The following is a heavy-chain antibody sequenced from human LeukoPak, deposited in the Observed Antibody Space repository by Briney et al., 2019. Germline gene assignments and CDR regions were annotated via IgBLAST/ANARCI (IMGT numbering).Heavy chain of an antibody. Sequence: GGSLRLSCAASGFTFSDYYMSWIRQAPGKGLEWVSYISSSGNTIYYADSVKGRFTISRDNAKNSLYLQMNSLRAEDTAVYYCARVSYSNYFDYWGQGTLVTVSS. D-gene: IGHD4-11*01. CDR3: ARVSYSNYFDY. CDR2: ISSSGNTI. J-gene: IGHJ4*02. CDR1: GFTFSDYY. V-gene: IGHV3-11*01.